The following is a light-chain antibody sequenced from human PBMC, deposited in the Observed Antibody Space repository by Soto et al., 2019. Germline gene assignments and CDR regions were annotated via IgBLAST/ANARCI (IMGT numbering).Light chain of an antibody. Sequence: DIQMTQSPSTLSASVGDRVTITCRASQSVDRWLAWYQQRPGKAPKALIYKASNLESGVPSRFSGSGSGTEFTLTIARLQPGDIATYYCQQYTTLVTFGQGTMVEMK. CDR3: QQYTTLVT. CDR1: QSVDRW. V-gene: IGKV1-5*03. CDR2: KAS. J-gene: IGKJ1*01.